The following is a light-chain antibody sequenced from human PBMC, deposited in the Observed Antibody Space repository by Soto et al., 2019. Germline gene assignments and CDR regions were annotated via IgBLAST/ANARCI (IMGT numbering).Light chain of an antibody. CDR2: DGS. V-gene: IGKV1-5*01. J-gene: IGKJ1*01. CDR3: QQYQTYSRT. Sequence: DIEMTQSPSTVSACVGDRITITCRASQSINTWLAWYRQRPGEAPQLLIYDGSTLARGVPSRFSGSGSGTDFTLTISRLQPDDFATFYCQQYQTYSRTFGQGTKVEVK. CDR1: QSINTW.